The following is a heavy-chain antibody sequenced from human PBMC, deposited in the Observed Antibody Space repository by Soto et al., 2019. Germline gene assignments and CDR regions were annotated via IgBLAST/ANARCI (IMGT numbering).Heavy chain of an antibody. CDR1: GGTFSSYA. CDR3: ARDVAVAGTRQYYFDY. CDR2: IIPIFGTA. Sequence: ASVKVSCKASGGTFSSYAISWVRQAPGQGLEWMGGIIPIFGTANYAQKFQGRVAITADESTSTAYMELSSLRSEDTAVYYCARDVAVAGTRQYYFDYWGQGTLVTVSS. V-gene: IGHV1-69*13. J-gene: IGHJ4*02. D-gene: IGHD6-19*01.